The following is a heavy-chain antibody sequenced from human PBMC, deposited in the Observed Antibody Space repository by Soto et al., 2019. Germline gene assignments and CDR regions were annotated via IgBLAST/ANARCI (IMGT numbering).Heavy chain of an antibody. CDR2: IYYSGST. Sequence: SETLSLTCTVSGGSISSYYWSWIRQPPGKGLEWIGYIYYSGSTNYNPSLKSRVTISVDTSKNQFSLKLSSVTAADTAVYYCASVAKVHRWFDPWGQGTLVTVSS. D-gene: IGHD2-21*01. CDR3: ASVAKVHRWFDP. V-gene: IGHV4-59*01. CDR1: GGSISSYY. J-gene: IGHJ5*02.